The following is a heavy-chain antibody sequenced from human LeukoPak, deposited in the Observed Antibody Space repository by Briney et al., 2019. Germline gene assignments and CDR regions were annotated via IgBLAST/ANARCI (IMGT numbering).Heavy chain of an antibody. CDR1: GFTFRSFG. Sequence: PGGSLRLSCAASGFTFRSFGMHWVRQAPGKGLEWVAWIPYDGTMKSYADSVKGRLTISRDNSRNTVYLQLRSLRPEDTGVYFCVKDNTHYSWYYCGQGSLVSASS. CDR3: VKDNTHYSWYY. J-gene: IGHJ4*02. V-gene: IGHV3-30*02. CDR2: IPYDGTMK. D-gene: IGHD3-10*01.